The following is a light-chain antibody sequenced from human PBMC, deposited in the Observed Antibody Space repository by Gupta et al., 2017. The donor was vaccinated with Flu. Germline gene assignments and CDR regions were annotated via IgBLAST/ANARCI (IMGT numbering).Light chain of an antibody. CDR1: QSISSW. CDR2: KAS. CDR3: QQYNSYSPYT. V-gene: IGKV1-5*03. Sequence: STLSASVGDRVTITCRASQSISSWLAWYQQKPGKAPKLLIYKASSLESGVPSRFSGSGYGTEFTLTISSRQQDDFATYYCQQYNSYSPYTFGQGTKMEIK. J-gene: IGKJ2*01.